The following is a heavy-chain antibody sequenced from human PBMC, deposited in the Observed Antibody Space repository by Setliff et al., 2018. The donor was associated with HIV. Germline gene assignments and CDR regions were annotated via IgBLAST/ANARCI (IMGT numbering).Heavy chain of an antibody. D-gene: IGHD3-22*01. J-gene: IGHJ3*02. CDR3: ARHGHFYDSSSSDAFDI. CDR1: GGSISSGGYY. Sequence: PSETLSLTCSVSGGSISSGGYYWSWIRQHPGKGLEWIGYISYSGSTYYNPSLESRLAMSVDMSKNHFSLKLRSVTAADTAVYYCARHGHFYDSSSSDAFDIWGHGTMVTVSS. CDR2: ISYSGST. V-gene: IGHV4-31*03.